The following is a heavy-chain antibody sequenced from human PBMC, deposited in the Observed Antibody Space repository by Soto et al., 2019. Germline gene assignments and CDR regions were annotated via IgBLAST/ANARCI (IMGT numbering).Heavy chain of an antibody. J-gene: IGHJ4*02. CDR3: AKVVTVTTWYYFDY. V-gene: IGHV3-30*18. CDR2: ISYDGSNK. CDR1: GFTFSSYG. D-gene: IGHD4-17*01. Sequence: QVQLVESGGGVVQPGRSLRLSCAASGFTFSSYGMHWVRQAPGKGLEWVAVISYDGSNKYYADSVKGRFTTSRDNSKNTLYLQMNSLRAEDTAVYYCAKVVTVTTWYYFDYWGQGTLVTVSS.